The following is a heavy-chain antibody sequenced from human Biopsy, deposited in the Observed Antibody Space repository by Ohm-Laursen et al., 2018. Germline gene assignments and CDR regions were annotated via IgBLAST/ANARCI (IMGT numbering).Heavy chain of an antibody. CDR3: TCRYGDSPL. Sequence: SLRLSCAASGFILNNYGLSWVRQAPGKGLERVSAIRGSGLTTFYTDSVKGRFTISRDNSKNTLSLQMNSPRAEDTAIYYCTCRYGDSPLWGQGTMVTVSS. CDR2: IRGSGLTT. CDR1: GFILNNYG. D-gene: IGHD4-17*01. J-gene: IGHJ3*01. V-gene: IGHV3-23*01.